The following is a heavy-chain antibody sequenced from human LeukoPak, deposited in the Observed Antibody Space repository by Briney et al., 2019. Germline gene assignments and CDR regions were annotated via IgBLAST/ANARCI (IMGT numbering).Heavy chain of an antibody. D-gene: IGHD3-9*01. CDR1: GFRFSDYS. J-gene: IGHJ4*02. CDR2: ISSSGGAI. Sequence: GGSLRLSCAASGFRFSDYSMSRIRQAPGKGLEWVSDISSSGGAIQYADSVRGRFTISRDNAKNSLYLQMNSLRAEDAAVYYCATRLTGYYSTFDYWGQGTLVTVSS. V-gene: IGHV3-11*01. CDR3: ATRLTGYYSTFDY.